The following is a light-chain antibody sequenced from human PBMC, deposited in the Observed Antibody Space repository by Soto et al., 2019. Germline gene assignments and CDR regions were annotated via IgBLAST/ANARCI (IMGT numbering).Light chain of an antibody. CDR1: QSISKY. CDR2: AAS. V-gene: IGKV1-27*01. Sequence: DIQMTQSPSSLSASVGDRVTITCRASQSISKYLAWYQQKPGKVPKLLIYAASTLQSGVPSRFSGSGSGTDFTLTISSLQPEDVATYYCQQYNDAPWTFGPGTKVEIK. CDR3: QQYNDAPWT. J-gene: IGKJ1*01.